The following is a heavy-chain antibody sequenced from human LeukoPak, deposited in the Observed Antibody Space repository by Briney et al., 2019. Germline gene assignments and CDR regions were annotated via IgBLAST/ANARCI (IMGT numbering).Heavy chain of an antibody. CDR1: RYTFTSYY. CDR3: AGVHHESSGAYTSDAFDI. CDR2: INLSGGST. Sequence: SVKVSCKASRYTFTSYYMHWVRQPPSQGLEWMGIINLSGGSTTKAQTFQGRVTMTSARAKSKVYLELSRLRPEDTDVYYCAGVHHESSGAYTSDAFDIWGQGTMVTVSS. D-gene: IGHD2-15*01. J-gene: IGHJ3*02. V-gene: IGHV1-46*01.